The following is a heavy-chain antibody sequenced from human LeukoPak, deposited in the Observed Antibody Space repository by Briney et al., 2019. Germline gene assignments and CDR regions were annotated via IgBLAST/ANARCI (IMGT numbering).Heavy chain of an antibody. Sequence: SEILSLTCTVSGGSISSYYWSWIRQPPGKGLEWIGYIYYSGSTNYNPSLKSRVTISADTSKNQFSLKLSSVTAADTAVYYCASTDTGNCYSHYYYYMGVWGKGTPVTVSS. J-gene: IGHJ6*03. V-gene: IGHV4-59*08. CDR2: IYYSGST. CDR3: ASTDTGNCYSHYYYYMGV. CDR1: GGSISSYY. D-gene: IGHD1-26*01.